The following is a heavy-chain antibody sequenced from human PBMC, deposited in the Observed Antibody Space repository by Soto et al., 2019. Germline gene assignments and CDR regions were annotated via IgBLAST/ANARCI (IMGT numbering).Heavy chain of an antibody. Sequence: GESLKISCKGSGYSFSSYWIGWVGPMPGKGLERMGIIYPGDSDTRYSPSFQGQVTISADKSISTAYLQWSSLKASDTAMYYCARHRGWPLRNYMDVWGKGTTVTVSS. CDR2: IYPGDSDT. J-gene: IGHJ6*03. CDR1: GYSFSSYW. V-gene: IGHV5-51*01. D-gene: IGHD3-10*01. CDR3: ARHRGWPLRNYMDV.